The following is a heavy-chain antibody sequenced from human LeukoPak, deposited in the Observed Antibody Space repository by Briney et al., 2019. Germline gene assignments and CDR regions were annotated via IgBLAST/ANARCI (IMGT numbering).Heavy chain of an antibody. D-gene: IGHD3-22*01. J-gene: IGHJ4*02. CDR2: MNHSGSA. Sequence: SETLSLTCAVYGGSFSGYYWTWIRQPPGKGLEWIGEMNHSGSANYNPSLKSRVTISVDTSKNQCSLRLSSVTAADTAVYYCARDHYYDSSGYYDYWGQGTLVTVSS. CDR3: ARDHYYDSSGYYDY. V-gene: IGHV4-34*01. CDR1: GGSFSGYY.